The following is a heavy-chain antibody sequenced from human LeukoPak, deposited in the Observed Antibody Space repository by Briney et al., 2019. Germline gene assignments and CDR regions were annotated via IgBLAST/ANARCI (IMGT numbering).Heavy chain of an antibody. J-gene: IGHJ4*02. V-gene: IGHV4-59*01. D-gene: IGHD1-26*01. CDR1: GGSFSGYY. Sequence: PSETLSLTCAVYGGSFSGYYWSWIRQPPGKGLEWVGSIFYNGSTKYNPSLKSRVSISLDTSKNRFSLQLSSVTAADSAVYYCARSQWDVRPCDYWGQGTLVTVSS. CDR2: IFYNGST. CDR3: ARSQWDVRPCDY.